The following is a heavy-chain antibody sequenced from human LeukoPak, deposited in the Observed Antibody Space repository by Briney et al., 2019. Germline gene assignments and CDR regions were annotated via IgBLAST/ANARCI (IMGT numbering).Heavy chain of an antibody. CDR1: GYTFTGYY. CDR2: INPNSGGT. CDR3: ARDTATTRGPWVYFDY. D-gene: IGHD5-18*01. J-gene: IGHJ4*02. V-gene: IGHV1-2*02. Sequence: GASVKVSCKASGYTFTGYYMHWVRQAPGQGLEWMGWINPNSGGTNYAQKSQGRVTMTRDTSISAAYMELSRLRSDDTAVYYCARDTATTRGPWVYFDYWGQGTLVTVSS.